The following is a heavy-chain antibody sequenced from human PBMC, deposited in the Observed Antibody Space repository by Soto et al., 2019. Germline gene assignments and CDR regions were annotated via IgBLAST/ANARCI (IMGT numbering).Heavy chain of an antibody. D-gene: IGHD3-16*01. J-gene: IGHJ4*02. V-gene: IGHV3-21*01. Sequence: LTLLCASPGFVCSDFQVNWVRQAPGGGLEWLSSITGTSAFTEYAESIEGRFTISRDNPNKLLFLHMDNLRPEDTAVYYCARDNLAFQGAFDLWGQGTLVTVSS. CDR2: ITGTSAFT. CDR1: GFVCSDFQ. CDR3: ARDNLAFQGAFDL.